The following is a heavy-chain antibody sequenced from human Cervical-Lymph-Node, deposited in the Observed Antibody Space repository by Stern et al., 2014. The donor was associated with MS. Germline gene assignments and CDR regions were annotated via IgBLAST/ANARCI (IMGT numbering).Heavy chain of an antibody. CDR3: AKGSSGSYIRGRLGYLES. J-gene: IGHJ4*02. D-gene: IGHD1-26*01. V-gene: IGHV3-9*01. CDR1: GFNFDDYA. Sequence: EVQLVESGGGLVQPGGSLRLSCDASGFNFDDYAMHLVRQAPGKGLELVSIITWDSVTIHYADSVKGRFTISRGTAKIFLQMNSLRPDDTAFYYCAKGSSGSYIRGRLGYLESWGQGTLVTVSS. CDR2: ITWDSVTI.